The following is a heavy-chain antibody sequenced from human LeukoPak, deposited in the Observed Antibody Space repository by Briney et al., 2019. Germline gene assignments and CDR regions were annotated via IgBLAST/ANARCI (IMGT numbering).Heavy chain of an antibody. CDR3: ARSEWLVRGGDDY. J-gene: IGHJ4*02. CDR2: IYYSGST. CDR1: GDSISSSSYY. Sequence: SETLSLTCNVSGDSISSSSYYWGWLRQPPGKGPEWIGSIYYSGSTYYNPSLKSRVTISVDTSKNQFSLKLASVTAADTAVYYCARSEWLVRGGDDYWGQGTLVTVSS. D-gene: IGHD6-19*01. V-gene: IGHV4-39*01.